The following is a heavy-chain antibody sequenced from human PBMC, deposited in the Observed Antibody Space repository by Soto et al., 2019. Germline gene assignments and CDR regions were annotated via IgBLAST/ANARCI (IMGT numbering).Heavy chain of an antibody. CDR3: ARAEVRGDYDFWSGYYTGGYFDY. J-gene: IGHJ4*02. CDR2: IYHSGST. CDR1: GGCISSSNW. D-gene: IGHD3-3*01. Sequence: SETLSLTCAVSGGCISSSNWWSSVRQPPGKGLEWIGEIYHSGSTNYNPSLKSRVTISVDKSKNQFSLKLSSVTAADTAVYYCARAEVRGDYDFWSGYYTGGYFDYWGQGTLVTVSS. V-gene: IGHV4-4*02.